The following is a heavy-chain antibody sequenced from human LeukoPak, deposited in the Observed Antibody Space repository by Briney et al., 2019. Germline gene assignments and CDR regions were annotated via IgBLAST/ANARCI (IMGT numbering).Heavy chain of an antibody. D-gene: IGHD2-2*01. CDR1: GFTFSSYW. J-gene: IGHJ4*02. V-gene: IGHV3-7*03. CDR2: IKQDGSEK. CDR3: VVPFSY. Sequence: GGSLRFSCAGSGFTFSSYWMSWVRQAPGKGLEWVANIKQDGSEKYYVDSVKGRFTISRDNAKNSLYLQMNSLRAEDTAVYYCVVPFSYWGQGTLVTVSS.